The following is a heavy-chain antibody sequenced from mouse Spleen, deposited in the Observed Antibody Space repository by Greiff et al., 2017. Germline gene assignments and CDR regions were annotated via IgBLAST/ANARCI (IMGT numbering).Heavy chain of an antibody. V-gene: IGHV1-64*01. CDR2: IHPNSGST. CDR3: ARPTYYDYDWFAY. Sequence: QVQLQQPGAELVKPGASVKLSCKASGYTFTSYWMHWVKQRPGQGLEWIGMIHPNSGSTNYNEKFKSKATLTVDKSSSTAYMQLSSLTSEDSAVYYCARPTYYDYDWFAYWGQGTLVTVSA. CDR1: GYTFTSYW. D-gene: IGHD2-4*01. J-gene: IGHJ3*01.